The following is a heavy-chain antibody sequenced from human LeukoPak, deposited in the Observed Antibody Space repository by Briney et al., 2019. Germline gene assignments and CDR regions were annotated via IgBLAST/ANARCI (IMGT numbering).Heavy chain of an antibody. D-gene: IGHD6-19*01. CDR2: IYYSGSA. V-gene: IGHV4-39*01. CDR1: SGSISGSTYY. CDR3: ATPISGWHSSDY. J-gene: IGHJ4*02. Sequence: SETLSLTCIGSSGSISGSTYYWGWVRQPPGKGLEWIGSIYYSGSAYYKPSLKSRVTISVDTSKNQFSLRLSSVTAADTAVYYCATPISGWHSSDYWGQGALVTVSS.